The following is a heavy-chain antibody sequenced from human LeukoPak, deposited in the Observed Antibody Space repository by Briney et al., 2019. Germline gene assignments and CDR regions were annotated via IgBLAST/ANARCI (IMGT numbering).Heavy chain of an antibody. Sequence: SETLSLTCAVSGGSLSSGGYSRSCIRQPPGESLEWIGYIYHSGSTYYNPSLKSRVTISVDRSKNQFSLKLSSVTAADTAVYYCARGSGYGGLDYWGQGTLVTVSS. CDR3: ARGSGYGGLDY. D-gene: IGHD5-12*01. V-gene: IGHV4-30-2*01. CDR2: IYHSGST. J-gene: IGHJ4*02. CDR1: GGSLSSGGYS.